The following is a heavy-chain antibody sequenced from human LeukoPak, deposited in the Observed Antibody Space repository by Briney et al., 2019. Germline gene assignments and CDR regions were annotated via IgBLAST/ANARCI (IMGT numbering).Heavy chain of an antibody. CDR1: GFTFSNYW. V-gene: IGHV3-7*01. J-gene: IGHJ4*02. CDR2: INEDGSEK. Sequence: GGSLRLSCTGSGFTFSNYWMMWVRQAPGEGLEWVANINEDGSEKYYADSVEGRFTISRDNAKNSLDLQMNSLRADDTAIYYCARSKIDYWGQGTLVTVSS. D-gene: IGHD4-11*01. CDR3: ARSKIDY.